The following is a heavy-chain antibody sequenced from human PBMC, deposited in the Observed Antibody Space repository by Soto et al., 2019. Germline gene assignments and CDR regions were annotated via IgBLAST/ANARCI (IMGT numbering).Heavy chain of an antibody. CDR3: ARSDVETTMVWYYYYGMGV. CDR1: GGTFSSYA. V-gene: IGHV1-69*13. CDR2: IIPIFGTA. Sequence: ASVKVSCKASGGTFSSYAISWVRQAPGQGLEWMGGIIPIFGTANYAQKFQGRVTITADESSSTAYMELSSLGSEDTGVYYCARSDVETTMVWYYYYGMGVSGQGRTVAVA. J-gene: IGHJ6*02. D-gene: IGHD3-10*01.